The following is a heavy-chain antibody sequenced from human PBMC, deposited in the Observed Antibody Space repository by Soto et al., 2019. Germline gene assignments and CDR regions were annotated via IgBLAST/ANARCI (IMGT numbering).Heavy chain of an antibody. CDR2: IWNDGSNK. CDR1: GFTFTRYS. CDR3: ARALFPDVDIYAMDV. Sequence: VQLVESGGGLVKPGGSLRLSCAASGFTFTRYSMNWVRQAPGKGREWLAIIWNDGSNKFYAGSVQGRFTISRDNSKNTVYLQMNTLSAEDTAVYYCARALFPDVDIYAMDVWGQGTTVTVSS. J-gene: IGHJ6*02. D-gene: IGHD5-12*01. V-gene: IGHV3-33*08.